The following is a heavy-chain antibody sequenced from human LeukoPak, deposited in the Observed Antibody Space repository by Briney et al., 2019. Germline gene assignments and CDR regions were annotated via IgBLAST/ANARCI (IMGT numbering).Heavy chain of an antibody. Sequence: PSETLSLTCAVYGGSFSGYYWSWIRQPPGKGLEWIGEINHSGSTNYNPSLKSRVTISVDTSKNQFSLKLSSVTAADTAVYYCARHRAIRQPNPGRYYFDYWGQGTLVTVSS. CDR2: INHSGST. D-gene: IGHD2-8*01. J-gene: IGHJ4*02. CDR1: GGSFSGYY. V-gene: IGHV4-34*01. CDR3: ARHRAIRQPNPGRYYFDY.